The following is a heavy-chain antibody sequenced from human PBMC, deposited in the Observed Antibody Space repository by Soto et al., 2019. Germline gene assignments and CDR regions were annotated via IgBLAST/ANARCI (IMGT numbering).Heavy chain of an antibody. CDR3: AREMATIMAYYYYGMDV. V-gene: IGHV3-30-3*01. J-gene: IGHJ6*02. D-gene: IGHD5-12*01. CDR1: GFTFSSYA. CDR2: ISYDGSNK. Sequence: HPGGSLRLSCAASGFTFSSYAMHWVRQAPGKGLEWVAVISYDGSNKYYADSVKGRFTISRDNSKNTLYLQMNSLRAEDTAVYYCAREMATIMAYYYYGMDVWGQGTTVTVSS.